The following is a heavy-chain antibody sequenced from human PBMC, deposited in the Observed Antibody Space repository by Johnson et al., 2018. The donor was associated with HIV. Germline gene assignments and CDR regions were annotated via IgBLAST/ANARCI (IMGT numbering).Heavy chain of an antibody. D-gene: IGHD2-21*01. CDR2: ISYDGSNK. Sequence: QVQLVESGGGVVRPGGSLRLSCAASGFTFSSYAMHWVRQAPGQGLEWVAVISYDGSNKYYADSVKGRFTISSDKAKNTLHLQMNSLRAEDTAVYYCAKVECGGDTCAGYDPFDLWGQGTLVTVSS. CDR1: GFTFSSYA. V-gene: IGHV3-30*04. CDR3: AKVECGGDTCAGYDPFDL. J-gene: IGHJ3*01.